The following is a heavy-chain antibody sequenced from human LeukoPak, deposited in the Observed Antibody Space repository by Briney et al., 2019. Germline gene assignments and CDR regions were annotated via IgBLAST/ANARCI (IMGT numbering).Heavy chain of an antibody. D-gene: IGHD3-10*01. J-gene: IGHJ4*02. CDR1: GYTFTSYA. V-gene: IGHV1-3*01. CDR3: ARTFYSASGSYPH. CDR2: INAGNGNT. Sequence: GASVKVSCKASGYTFTSYAMHWVRQAPGQRLEWMGWINAGNGNTKYSQRFQDRITISRDTSATTAYMELSSLTSEDTAVYYCARTFYSASGSYPHWGQGTLVTVSS.